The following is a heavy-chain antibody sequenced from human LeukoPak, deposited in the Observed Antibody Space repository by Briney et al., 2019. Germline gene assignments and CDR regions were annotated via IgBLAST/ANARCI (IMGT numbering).Heavy chain of an antibody. D-gene: IGHD3-3*01. Sequence: GGSLRLSCAASGFTFSSYAMHWVRQAPGKGLEWVAVISYDGSNKYYADSVKGRFTISRDNSRNTLYLQMNSLRAEDTAVYYCAGGPGFLIDCWGQGTLVTVSS. J-gene: IGHJ4*02. V-gene: IGHV3-30-3*01. CDR1: GFTFSSYA. CDR2: ISYDGSNK. CDR3: AGGPGFLIDC.